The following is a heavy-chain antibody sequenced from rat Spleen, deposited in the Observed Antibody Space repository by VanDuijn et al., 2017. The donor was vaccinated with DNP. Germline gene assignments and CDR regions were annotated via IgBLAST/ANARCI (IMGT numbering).Heavy chain of an antibody. D-gene: IGHD1-11*01. V-gene: IGHV5-25*01. CDR2: ISASGGST. CDR1: GFSFSKHD. CDR3: ATHNYYFDY. J-gene: IGHJ2*01. Sequence: EVHLVESGGGLEQPGRSMKLSCAASGFSFSKHDMAWVRQAPTKGLEWVATISASGGSTYYRDSVKGRFTISRDNAKSTLYLQMDSLRSEDTATYYCATHNYYFDYWGQGVMVTVSS.